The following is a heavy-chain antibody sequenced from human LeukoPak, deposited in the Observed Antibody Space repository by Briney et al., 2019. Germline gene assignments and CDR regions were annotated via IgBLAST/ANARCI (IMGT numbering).Heavy chain of an antibody. CDR3: ARMYSSWYADY. V-gene: IGHV3-11*01. D-gene: IGHD6-13*01. CDR2: ISSSGTTI. Sequence: GGSLRLSCAASGFTFSDYYMSWIRQAPGKGLEWVSYISSSGTTIYYADSVKGRFTISRDNAKNSLYLQMNSLRAEDTAVYYCARMYSSWYADYWGQGTLVAVSS. CDR1: GFTFSDYY. J-gene: IGHJ4*02.